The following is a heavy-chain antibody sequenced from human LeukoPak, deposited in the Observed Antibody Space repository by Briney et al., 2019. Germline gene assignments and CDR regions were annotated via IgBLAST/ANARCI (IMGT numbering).Heavy chain of an antibody. D-gene: IGHD3-10*01. CDR1: GYTFTSYD. CDR2: MNPNSGNT. J-gene: IGHJ4*02. CDR3: ARHAVGWFGELSQYYFDY. Sequence: ASVKVSCKASGYTFTSYDINWVRQATGQGLEWMGWMNPNSGNTGYAQKFQGRVTMTRNTSISTAYMELRSLRSDDTAVYYCARHAVGWFGELSQYYFDYWGQGTLVTVSS. V-gene: IGHV1-8*01.